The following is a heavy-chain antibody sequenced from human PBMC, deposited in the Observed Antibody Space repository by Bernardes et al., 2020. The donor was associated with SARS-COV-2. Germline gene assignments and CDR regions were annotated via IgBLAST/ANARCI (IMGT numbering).Heavy chain of an antibody. CDR2: IYSSGSS. CDR1: GGSISSSNYY. J-gene: IGHJ6*02. V-gene: IGHV4-39*01. Sequence: SETLSLTCTVSGGSISSSNYYWGWIREPPGKGQEWIGSIYSSGSSYYNPSLQSRVRESVDTSKNQISLRLSFVTAADTAVYYCAGSSCGIDCYIGGLRSWDYGMYVWGQGTTVTVSS. D-gene: IGHD2-21*01. CDR3: AGSSCGIDCYIGGLRSWDYGMYV.